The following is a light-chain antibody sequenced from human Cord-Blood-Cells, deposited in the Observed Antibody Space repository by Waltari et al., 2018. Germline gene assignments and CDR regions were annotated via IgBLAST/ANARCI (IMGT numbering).Light chain of an antibody. CDR2: EGS. CDR1: SSDVGSYNL. V-gene: IGLV2-23*01. Sequence: QSALTQPASVSASPGRSITISCTGTSSDVGSYNLVSWYQQHQGKAPKLMMYEGSKRTSGVSNGFSGPKSGNTASLTISGLHAEDEADYYCCSYAGSSTWVFGGGTKLTVL. J-gene: IGLJ3*02. CDR3: CSYAGSSTWV.